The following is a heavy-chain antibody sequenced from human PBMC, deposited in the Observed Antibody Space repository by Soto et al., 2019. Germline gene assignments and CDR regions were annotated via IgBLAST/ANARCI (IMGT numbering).Heavy chain of an antibody. CDR1: GGSVSSGSYY. CDR3: ARSYDYVHYYYGMDV. D-gene: IGHD3-16*01. CDR2: IYYSGST. Sequence: QVQLQESGPGLVKPSETLSLTCTVSGGSVSSGSYYWSWIRQPPGKGLEWIGYIYYSGSTNYNPSLMGRVTISVDTSKNQVSLQLSSVTAADTAVYYCARSYDYVHYYYGMDVWGQGTTVTVSS. V-gene: IGHV4-61*01. J-gene: IGHJ6*02.